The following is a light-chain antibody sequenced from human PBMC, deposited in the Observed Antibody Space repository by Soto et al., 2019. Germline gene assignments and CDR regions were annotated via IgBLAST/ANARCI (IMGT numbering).Light chain of an antibody. CDR3: QQRNSYPRT. CDR1: SSVHWR. V-gene: IGKV3-15*01. Sequence: IMVTQSPAALSLSPGDTATLTCRSTSSVHWRLAWYHVRPGQSPRLLISGSSVRANGVPERFSGGGAGTEFTLTITSLQPEDSATYYCQQRNSYPRTFGQGTK. CDR2: GSS. J-gene: IGKJ2*01.